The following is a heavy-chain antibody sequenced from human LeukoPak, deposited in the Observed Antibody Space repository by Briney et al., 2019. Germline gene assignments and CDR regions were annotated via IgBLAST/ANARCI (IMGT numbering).Heavy chain of an antibody. V-gene: IGHV4-59*01. CDR1: GGSISSYY. Sequence: PSETLSLTCTVSGGSISSYYWNWIRQPPGKGLEWIGNIYNSGSTSYNPSLKSRVTISLDTSRNQISLKLSSVTAADTAAYYCARDKGPYWYFDLWGRGTLVTVSS. CDR2: IYNSGST. J-gene: IGHJ2*01. CDR3: ARDKGPYWYFDL.